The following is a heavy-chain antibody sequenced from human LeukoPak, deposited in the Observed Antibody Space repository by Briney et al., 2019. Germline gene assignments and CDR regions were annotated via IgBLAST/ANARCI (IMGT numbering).Heavy chain of an antibody. CDR2: INPSSGDT. CDR3: AKNPYEYYFDY. Sequence: ALVKVSCKASGYTLTGYYMHWVRLAPGRGLEWMGWINPSSGDTNYAQKFQGRVTMTRDTSISTAYMELSRLRSDDTAVYYCAKNPYEYYFDYWGQGTLVTVSS. J-gene: IGHJ4*02. V-gene: IGHV1-2*02. D-gene: IGHD5-12*01. CDR1: GYTLTGYY.